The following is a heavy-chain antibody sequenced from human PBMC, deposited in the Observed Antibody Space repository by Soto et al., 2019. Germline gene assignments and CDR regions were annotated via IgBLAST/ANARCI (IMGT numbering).Heavy chain of an antibody. V-gene: IGHV3-9*01. CDR2: ISWNSGSI. CDR3: AKDSSIVVVPADMSNYYYYYMDV. D-gene: IGHD2-2*01. J-gene: IGHJ6*03. CDR1: GFTFDDYA. Sequence: EVQLVESGGGLVQPGRSLRLSCAASGFTFDDYAMHWVRQAPGKGLEWVSGISWNSGSIGYADSVKGRFTISRDNAKNSLYSQMNSLRAEDTALYYCAKDSSIVVVPADMSNYYYYYMDVWGKGTTVTVSS.